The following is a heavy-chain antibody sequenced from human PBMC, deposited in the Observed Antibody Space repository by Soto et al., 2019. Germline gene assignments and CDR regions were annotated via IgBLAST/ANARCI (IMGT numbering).Heavy chain of an antibody. CDR2: IYYSGST. Sequence: SETLSLTCTVSGGSISSYYWSWIRQPPGKGLEWIGYIYYSGSTNYNPSLKSRVTISVDTSKNQFSLKLSSVPAADTAVYYCARGIAAAADYYYGMDVWGQGTTVTVSS. CDR1: GGSISSYY. CDR3: ARGIAAAADYYYGMDV. V-gene: IGHV4-59*01. J-gene: IGHJ6*02. D-gene: IGHD6-13*01.